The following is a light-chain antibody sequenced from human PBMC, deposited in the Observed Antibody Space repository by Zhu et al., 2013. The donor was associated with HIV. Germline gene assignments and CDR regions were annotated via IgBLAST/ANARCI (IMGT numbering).Light chain of an antibody. CDR2: GAS. Sequence: EIVLAQSPGTLSLSPGERATLSCRASQPITSTYLAWYQQKPGQAPRLLIYGASTRATGTPDRFSGGGSGTEFTLTISSLQSEDFAVYYCQQYNNWPRTFGQGDQGRSQT. J-gene: IGKJ1*01. V-gene: IGKV3D-15*01. CDR3: QQYNNWPRT. CDR1: QPITSTY.